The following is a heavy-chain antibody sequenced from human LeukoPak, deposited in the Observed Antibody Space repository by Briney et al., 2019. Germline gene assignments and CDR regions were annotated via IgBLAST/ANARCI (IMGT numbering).Heavy chain of an antibody. D-gene: IGHD3-22*01. V-gene: IGHV4-30-2*01. J-gene: IGHJ5*02. CDR1: GGSISRGGYS. Sequence: MSSQTLSLTCTVSGGSISRGGYSWCWIRQPPGKGLEWIGYIYHSGSTYYNPSLKSRVTISVDRSKNQFSLKLSSVTAADTAVYYCASLLGGYSDPWGQGTLVTVSP. CDR2: IYHSGST. CDR3: ASLLGGYSDP.